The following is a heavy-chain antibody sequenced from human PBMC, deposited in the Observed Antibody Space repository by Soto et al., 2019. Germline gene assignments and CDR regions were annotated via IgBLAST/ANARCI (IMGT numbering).Heavy chain of an antibody. Sequence: QVQLVQSGAEVKKPGSSVKVSCKASGGTFSSYAISWVRQAPGQGLEWMGGIIPIFGTANYAQKFHGRVTITADESTSTAYMELSSLSSEDTAVYYCARCYYDSSGYYFDYWGQGTLVTVSS. CDR2: IIPIFGTA. J-gene: IGHJ4*02. CDR1: GGTFSSYA. D-gene: IGHD3-22*01. CDR3: ARCYYDSSGYYFDY. V-gene: IGHV1-69*12.